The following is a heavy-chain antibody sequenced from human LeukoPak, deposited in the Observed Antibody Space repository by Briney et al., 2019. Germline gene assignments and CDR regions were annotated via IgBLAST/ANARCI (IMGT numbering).Heavy chain of an antibody. J-gene: IGHJ4*02. CDR3: AREGYSSSCDY. D-gene: IGHD6-6*01. V-gene: IGHV4-30-2*01. CDR2: IYHSGST. CDR1: GGSISSGGYS. Sequence: SQTLSLTCAVSGGSISSGGYSWSWIRQPPGKGLEWIGYIYHSGSTYYNPSLKSRVTISVDRSQNQFSLKLSSVTAADTAVYYCAREGYSSSCDYWRQGTLVTVSS.